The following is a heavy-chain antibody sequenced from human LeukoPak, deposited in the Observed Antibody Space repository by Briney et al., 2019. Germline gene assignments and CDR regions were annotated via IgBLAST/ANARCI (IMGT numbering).Heavy chain of an antibody. CDR3: ASGTHNHCSGGSCYSRDY. J-gene: IGHJ4*02. D-gene: IGHD2-15*01. V-gene: IGHV3-21*01. CDR1: GFTFSSYS. Sequence: PGGSLRLSCAASGFTFSSYSMNWVRQAPGKGLEWVSSISSSSSYIYYADSVKGRFAISRDNAKNSLYLQMNSLRAEDTAVYYCASGTHNHCSGGSCYSRDYWGQGTLVTVSS. CDR2: ISSSSSYI.